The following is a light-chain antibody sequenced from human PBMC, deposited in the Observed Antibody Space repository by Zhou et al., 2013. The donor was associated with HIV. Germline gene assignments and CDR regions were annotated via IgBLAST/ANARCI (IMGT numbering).Light chain of an antibody. V-gene: IGKV1-5*03. Sequence: DIQMTQSPSTLSASVGDRVTITCRASQSFSSCLAWYQQKPGKAPKLLIYKASSLESGVPSRFSGSGSGTEFTLTISSLQPDDFATYYCQQCNSYSSWTFGQGTKV. J-gene: IGKJ1*01. CDR1: QSFSSC. CDR2: KAS. CDR3: QQCNSYSSWT.